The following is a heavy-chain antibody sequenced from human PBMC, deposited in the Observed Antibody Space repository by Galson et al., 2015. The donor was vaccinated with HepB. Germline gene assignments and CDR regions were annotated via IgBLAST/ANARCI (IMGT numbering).Heavy chain of an antibody. CDR3: TTDRSSSWYTLADY. V-gene: IGHV3-15*01. CDR1: GFTFSNAW. Sequence: SLRLSCAASGFTFSNAWMSWVRQAPGKGLEWVGRIKSNTDGGATDYAAPVKGRFTISRDDSKNTLYLQMNSLKTEDTAVYYCTTDRSSSWYTLADYWGQGTLVTFSS. D-gene: IGHD6-13*01. J-gene: IGHJ4*02. CDR2: IKSNTDGGAT.